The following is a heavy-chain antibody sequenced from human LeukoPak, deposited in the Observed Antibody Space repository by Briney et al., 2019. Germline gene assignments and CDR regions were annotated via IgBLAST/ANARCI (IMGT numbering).Heavy chain of an antibody. J-gene: IGHJ3*02. D-gene: IGHD1-26*01. Sequence: GASVKVSCKASGYTFTSYGISWVRQAPGQGLEWMGWISAYNGNTNYAQKLQGRVTMTTDTSTSTAYMELRSLRSDDTAVYYCARDRTGIVGAPDDAFDIWGQGTMVTVSS. V-gene: IGHV1-18*01. CDR2: ISAYNGNT. CDR1: GYTFTSYG. CDR3: ARDRTGIVGAPDDAFDI.